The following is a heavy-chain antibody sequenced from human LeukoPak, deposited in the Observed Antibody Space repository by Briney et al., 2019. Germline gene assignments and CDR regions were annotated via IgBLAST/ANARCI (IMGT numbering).Heavy chain of an antibody. D-gene: IGHD6-19*01. CDR1: GYTFTSYG. Sequence: ASVKVSCKASGYTFTSYGISWVRQAPGQGLEWMGWISAYNGNTNYAQKLQGRVTMTTDTSTSTAYMELRSLRSDDTAVYYCARAGFAYSCGWWWFDPWGQGTLVTVSS. CDR2: ISAYNGNT. J-gene: IGHJ5*02. CDR3: ARAGFAYSCGWWWFDP. V-gene: IGHV1-18*01.